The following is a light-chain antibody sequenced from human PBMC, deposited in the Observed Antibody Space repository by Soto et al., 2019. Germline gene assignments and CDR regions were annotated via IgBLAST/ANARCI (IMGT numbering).Light chain of an antibody. CDR3: QPYTNAHGMT. CDR2: AAS. CDR1: QGVGNKY. V-gene: IGKV3-20*01. J-gene: IGKJ5*01. Sequence: EIALTQSPGTLSLSPGERATLSCRASQGVGNKYLAWYQQRPGQAPSLLIYAASSRATGVPYRFSGSGSGTDFSLTISRLEPEDFAVYYSQPYTNAHGMTFGKGTRLDIK.